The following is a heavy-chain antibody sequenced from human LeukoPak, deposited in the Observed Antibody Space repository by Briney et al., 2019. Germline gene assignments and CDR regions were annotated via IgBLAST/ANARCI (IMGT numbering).Heavy chain of an antibody. J-gene: IGHJ4*02. Sequence: QPGGSLRLSCAASGFTFSTYVMNWFRQAPGKGLEWVSTISVGAEYIFYADSVKGRFTISRDNSKSTLSLQMNSLRAEDTAVYYCAKTLSYSSGWVYWGQGTLVTVSS. V-gene: IGHV3-23*01. D-gene: IGHD6-19*01. CDR3: AKTLSYSSGWVY. CDR2: ISVGAEYI. CDR1: GFTFSTYV.